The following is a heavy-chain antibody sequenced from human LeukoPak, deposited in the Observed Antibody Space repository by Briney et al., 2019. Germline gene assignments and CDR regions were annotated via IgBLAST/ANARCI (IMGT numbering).Heavy chain of an antibody. V-gene: IGHV3-64*01. D-gene: IGHD3-3*01. Sequence: GGSLRLSCAASGFTFSSYAIHWVRQAPGRGLEFVSAISGNGGTTYYANSAKGRFTISRDNSKNTPYLQMGSLRAEDMAVYFCARAPITGSSYFDYWGQGTLVTVSS. CDR3: ARAPITGSSYFDY. CDR1: GFTFSSYA. CDR2: ISGNGGTT. J-gene: IGHJ4*02.